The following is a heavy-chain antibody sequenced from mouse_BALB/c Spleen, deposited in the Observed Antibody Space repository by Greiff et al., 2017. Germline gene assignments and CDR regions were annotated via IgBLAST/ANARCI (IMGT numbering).Heavy chain of an antibody. CDR1: GFSLTGYG. Sequence: QVQLKESGPGLVAPSQSLSITCTVSGFSLTGYGVNWVRQPPGKGLEWLGMIWGDGSTDYNSALKSRLSISKDNSKSQVFLKMNSLQTDDTARYYCARAPYYDVGDYAMDYWGQGTSVTVSS. CDR3: ARAPYYDVGDYAMDY. V-gene: IGHV2-6-7*01. J-gene: IGHJ4*01. CDR2: IWGDGST. D-gene: IGHD2-4*01.